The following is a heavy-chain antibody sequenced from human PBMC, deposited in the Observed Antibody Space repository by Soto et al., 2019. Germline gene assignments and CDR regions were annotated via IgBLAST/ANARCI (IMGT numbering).Heavy chain of an antibody. Sequence: EVQLVESGGGLVQPGESLRLSCAASGCTFSSYWMHWVRQAPGKGLGWVSRINSDGRSTSHAGSVKGRFTISRDNGKNTLYLQMNSLRAEDTAVYYCVRTSLVVAAATREDYWGQGTLVTVSS. D-gene: IGHD2-15*01. CDR2: INSDGRST. J-gene: IGHJ4*02. CDR3: VRTSLVVAAATREDY. CDR1: GCTFSSYW. V-gene: IGHV3-74*01.